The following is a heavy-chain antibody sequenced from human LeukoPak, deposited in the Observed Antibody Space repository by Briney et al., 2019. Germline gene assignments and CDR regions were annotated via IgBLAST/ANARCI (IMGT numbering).Heavy chain of an antibody. CDR3: ATGQLRYFDWLFN. Sequence: ASVEVSCKVSGYTLTELSMHWVRQAPGKGLEWMGGFDPEDGETIYAQKFQGRVTMTEDTSTDTAYMELSSLRSEDTAVYYCATGQLRYFDWLFNWGQGTLVTVSS. V-gene: IGHV1-24*01. CDR1: GYTLTELS. CDR2: FDPEDGET. D-gene: IGHD3-9*01. J-gene: IGHJ4*02.